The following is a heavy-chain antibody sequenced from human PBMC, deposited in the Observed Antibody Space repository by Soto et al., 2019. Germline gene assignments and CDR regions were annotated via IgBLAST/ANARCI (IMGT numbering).Heavy chain of an antibody. CDR2: IIPIFGTA. D-gene: IGHD5-12*01. J-gene: IGHJ4*02. Sequence: QVQLVRSGAEVKKPGSSVKVSCKASGGTFSSYAISWVRQAPGQGLEWMGGIIPIFGTANYAQKFQGRVTITADESTSTAYMELSSLRSEDTAVYYCARVGGYSGYDYNGEFDYWGQGTLVTVSS. CDR1: GGTFSSYA. V-gene: IGHV1-69*01. CDR3: ARVGGYSGYDYNGEFDY.